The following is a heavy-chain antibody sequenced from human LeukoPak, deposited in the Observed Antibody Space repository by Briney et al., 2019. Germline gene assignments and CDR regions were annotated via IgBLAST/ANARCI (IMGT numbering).Heavy chain of an antibody. J-gene: IGHJ4*02. CDR1: GFSFSNYS. CDR3: ATYCSDRVCNDY. Sequence: GGSLRLTCTASGFSFSNYSMTWIRQTPGKGLEWLSSIWSTSDRINYADSVRGRFITSRDNSKKSLFLQMNGLRADDTAVYYCATYCSDRVCNDYWGQGTQVTVSS. CDR2: IWSTSDRI. D-gene: IGHD2-15*01. V-gene: IGHV3-48*04.